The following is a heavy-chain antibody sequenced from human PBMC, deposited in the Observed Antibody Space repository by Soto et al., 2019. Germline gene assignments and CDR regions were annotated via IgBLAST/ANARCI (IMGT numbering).Heavy chain of an antibody. CDR2: ISSYSGNT. V-gene: IGHV1-18*01. CDR1: GYNFPSYG. Sequence: QVQLVQSGAEVKKPGASVKVSCQTSGYNFPSYGINWVRQAPGQGLEWMGWISSYSGNTKYAQNLQGRVTMTADTSTTPAYMELGSLRSAHTAVYYCARGGDCSSTRCYTPNYYYGLDVWGQGTTVIVSS. CDR3: ARGGDCSSTRCYTPNYYYGLDV. J-gene: IGHJ6*02. D-gene: IGHD2-2*02.